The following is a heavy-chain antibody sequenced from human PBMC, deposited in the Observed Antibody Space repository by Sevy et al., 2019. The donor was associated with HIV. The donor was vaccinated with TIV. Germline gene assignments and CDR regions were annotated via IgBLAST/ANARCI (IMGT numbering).Heavy chain of an antibody. Sequence: SEILSLTCSVSGGSIVSSSYYWNWIRQPPGKGLEWIGSIYYNGHTYYNASLKSRLTISIDTSKNQFYLTLSSVTAADTSIYYCARSAAGHEYYYGLDVWGQGATVTVSS. CDR2: IYYNGHT. D-gene: IGHD6-13*01. V-gene: IGHV4-39*01. J-gene: IGHJ6*02. CDR1: GGSIVSSSYY. CDR3: ARSAAGHEYYYGLDV.